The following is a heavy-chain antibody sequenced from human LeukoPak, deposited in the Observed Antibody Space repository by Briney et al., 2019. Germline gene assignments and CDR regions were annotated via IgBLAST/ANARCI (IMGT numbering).Heavy chain of an antibody. V-gene: IGHV3-64D*06. CDR2: INLNEYGI. D-gene: IGHD1-14*01. J-gene: IGHJ3*01. CDR3: VTLFDNFDV. Sequence: PGESLRLSCSASGFSFAFIAMHWVRQPPGEGLEYVSTINLNEYGIYYTESVRGRFTISRDNSRSLLYLHMSDLRPDDTAVYYCVTLFDNFDVWGQGTTVTVSA. CDR1: GFSFAFIA.